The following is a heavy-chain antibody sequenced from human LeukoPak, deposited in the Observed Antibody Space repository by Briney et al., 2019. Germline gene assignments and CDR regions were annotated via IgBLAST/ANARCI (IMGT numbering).Heavy chain of an antibody. D-gene: IGHD3-22*01. Sequence: SETLSLTCAVSGGSISSGGYSWSWIRQPPGKGLEWIGYIYHSGSTYYNPSLKSRVTISVDRSKNQFSLKLSSVTAADTAVYYCARVLMQYYYDSSGYFDYWGQGTLVTASS. V-gene: IGHV4-30-2*01. CDR2: IYHSGST. J-gene: IGHJ4*02. CDR1: GGSISSGGYS. CDR3: ARVLMQYYYDSSGYFDY.